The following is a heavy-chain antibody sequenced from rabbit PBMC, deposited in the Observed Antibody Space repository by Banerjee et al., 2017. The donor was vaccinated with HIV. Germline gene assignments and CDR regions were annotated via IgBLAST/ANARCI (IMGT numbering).Heavy chain of an antibody. CDR1: GFSFSGSYC. J-gene: IGHJ2*01. Sequence: QEQLEESGGDLVKPGASLTLTCTASGFSFSGSYCMSWVRQAPGEGPEWIGYINYDGSIYYASWAKGRFTISKTSSTTVTLQMTSLTAADTATYFCARLHPGTSYYTGAFDPWGQGTLVTVS. CDR3: ARLHPGTSYYTGAFDP. CDR2: INYDGSI. V-gene: IGHV1S45*01. D-gene: IGHD8-1*01.